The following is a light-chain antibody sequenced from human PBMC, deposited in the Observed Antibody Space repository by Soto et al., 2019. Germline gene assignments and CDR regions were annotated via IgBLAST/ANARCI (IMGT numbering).Light chain of an antibody. CDR2: GAS. J-gene: IGKJ2*01. Sequence: EIVLTQSPGTLSLSPGERATLSCRASQTVTSEYLAWYQQKPGQAPRLLIYGASSRATGIPDRFSGSGSGTDFTLTISRLKPEDFAVYSCQQYGNSPPTFGQGNKLEIK. CDR1: QTVTSEY. CDR3: QQYGNSPPT. V-gene: IGKV3-20*01.